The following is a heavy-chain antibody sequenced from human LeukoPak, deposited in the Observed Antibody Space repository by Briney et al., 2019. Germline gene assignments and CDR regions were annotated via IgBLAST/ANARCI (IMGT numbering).Heavy chain of an antibody. D-gene: IGHD6-13*01. CDR3: AREGLIAAAVDY. V-gene: IGHV1-2*02. CDR2: INPNSGGI. J-gene: IGHJ4*02. Sequence: AAVKVSCQASGYTFTAYYIHWLRQAPGQGFAWMEWINPNSGGINYAQKFQGRVTMTRDTSISTAYMELNWLTSDNTAVYYCAREGLIAAAVDYWGQGTLVTVSS. CDR1: GYTFTAYY.